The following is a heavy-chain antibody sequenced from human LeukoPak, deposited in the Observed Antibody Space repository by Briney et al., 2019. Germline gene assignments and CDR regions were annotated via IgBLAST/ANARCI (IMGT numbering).Heavy chain of an antibody. CDR3: ARTSGYDFGTDFDY. Sequence: ASVKVSCKASGYPFTGYYLHWVRHAPGQGLEWMGWINPDSGGTDYEQKFQGRVTMTRDTSISTAYMELSRLRSDDTAVYYCARTSGYDFGTDFDYWGQGTLVTVSS. D-gene: IGHD5-12*01. V-gene: IGHV1-2*02. CDR2: INPDSGGT. CDR1: GYPFTGYY. J-gene: IGHJ4*02.